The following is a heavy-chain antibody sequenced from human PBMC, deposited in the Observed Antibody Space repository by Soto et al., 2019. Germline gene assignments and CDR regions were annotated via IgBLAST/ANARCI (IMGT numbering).Heavy chain of an antibody. V-gene: IGHV4-31*03. D-gene: IGHD3-22*01. Sequence: TLSLTCTVSGGSIISGGYYLICIRQHPGKGLEWIGYIYYSGSTYYNPSLKSRVTISVDTSKNQFSLKLSSVTAADTAVYYCARLDSSGYYYGYYFDYWGQGTLVTVSS. J-gene: IGHJ4*02. CDR3: ARLDSSGYYYGYYFDY. CDR1: GGSIISGGYY. CDR2: IYYSGST.